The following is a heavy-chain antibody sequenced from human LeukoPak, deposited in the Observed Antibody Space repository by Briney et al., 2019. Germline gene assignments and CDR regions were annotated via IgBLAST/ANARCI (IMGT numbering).Heavy chain of an antibody. J-gene: IGHJ4*02. CDR1: GFTFSTYA. CDR2: ISNDATKK. CDR3: AKDMNTVTTTFDY. D-gene: IGHD4-17*01. V-gene: IGHV3-30*18. Sequence: GGSLRLSCAASGFTFSTYAVHWVRQAPGKGLEWVAVISNDATKKYYADSVKGRSTISRDNPENTLYLQMNSLRAEDTAVYYCAKDMNTVTTTFDYWGQGTLVTVSS.